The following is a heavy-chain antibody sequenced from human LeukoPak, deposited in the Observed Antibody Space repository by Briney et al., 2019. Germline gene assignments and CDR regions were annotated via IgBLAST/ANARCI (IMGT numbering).Heavy chain of an antibody. CDR3: AVLTGPYLGYMDV. V-gene: IGHV4-39*01. CDR1: GGSISSSSYY. Sequence: SETLSLTCAVSGGSISSSSYYWGWIRQPPGKGLEWIGSIYYSGTTFYNPSLKSRVTISVDTSRNQFSLKLSSVTAADTAVYYCAVLTGPYLGYMDVWGKGTTVTV. J-gene: IGHJ6*03. D-gene: IGHD1-14*01. CDR2: IYYSGTT.